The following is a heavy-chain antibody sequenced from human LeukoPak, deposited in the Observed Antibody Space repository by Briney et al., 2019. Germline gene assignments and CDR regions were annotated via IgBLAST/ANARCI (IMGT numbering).Heavy chain of an antibody. Sequence: GGSLRLSCVAPGFSLSTFAMSWVRQSPEKGLEWVSAIGASDGYTYHADSVKGRFTMSRDISRNTVYLQMNSLRVDDTAVYFCARAPVVSCRGAFCYPLDYWGHGILITVSS. CDR1: GFSLSTFA. J-gene: IGHJ4*01. D-gene: IGHD2-15*01. CDR3: ARAPVVSCRGAFCYPLDY. V-gene: IGHV3-23*01. CDR2: IGASDGYT.